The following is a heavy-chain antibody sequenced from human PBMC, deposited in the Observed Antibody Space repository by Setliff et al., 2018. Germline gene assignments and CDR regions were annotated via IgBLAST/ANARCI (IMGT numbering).Heavy chain of an antibody. CDR3: VRGPGPSVVVAIPFDP. CDR1: GYAFITFG. Sequence: AAVKGSCKTSGYAFITFGMSWVRQAPGQGLEWMGWMSPVYGIAKYARKFQGRVTLAADTSTPTAYLALASLRDDDTAVYYCVRGPGPSVVVAIPFDPWGQGSLVTVSS. J-gene: IGHJ5*02. CDR2: MSPVYGIA. D-gene: IGHD5-12*01. V-gene: IGHV1-18*01.